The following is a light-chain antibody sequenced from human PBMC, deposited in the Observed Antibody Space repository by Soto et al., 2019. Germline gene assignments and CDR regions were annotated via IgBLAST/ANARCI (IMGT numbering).Light chain of an antibody. Sequence: EIVLTQSPGTLSLSPGERATLSCRASESITSTYLAWYQQKPGRAPRLVIYGAFNRATGIPDRFSASGSGTHFTLTISGLEPEDSAVYFCQRYGSSPWTFGQGTKVEI. CDR2: GAF. CDR3: QRYGSSPWT. V-gene: IGKV3-20*01. CDR1: ESITSTY. J-gene: IGKJ1*01.